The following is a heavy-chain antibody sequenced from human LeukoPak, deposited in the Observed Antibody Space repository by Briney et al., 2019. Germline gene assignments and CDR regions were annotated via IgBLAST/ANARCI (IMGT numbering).Heavy chain of an antibody. V-gene: IGHV4-61*02. Sequence: PSQTLSLTCTVSGGSISSGSYYWSWIRQTAGKGLEWIGRISTSGSTDYNPSLKSRVAISVDTSKNQFSLKLSSVTAADTAIYYCARAVIVVAAATQRNWFDPWGQGTLVTVSS. CDR3: ARAVIVVAAATQRNWFDP. J-gene: IGHJ5*02. CDR1: GGSISSGSYY. D-gene: IGHD2-15*01. CDR2: ISTSGST.